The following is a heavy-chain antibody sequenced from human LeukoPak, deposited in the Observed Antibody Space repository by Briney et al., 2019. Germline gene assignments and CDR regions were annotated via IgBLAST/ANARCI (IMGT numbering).Heavy chain of an antibody. D-gene: IGHD3-3*01. CDR1: GFTFSNAW. V-gene: IGHV3-15*01. CDR3: TTGRLDDFWSGYYSEYFQH. J-gene: IGHJ1*01. Sequence: GGSLRLSCAASGFTFSNAWMSWVRQAPGKGLEWVGRIKSKTDGGTTDYAAPVKGRLTISRDDSKNTLYLQMNSLKTEDTAVYYCTTGRLDDFWSGYYSEYFQHWGQGTLVTVSS. CDR2: IKSKTDGGTT.